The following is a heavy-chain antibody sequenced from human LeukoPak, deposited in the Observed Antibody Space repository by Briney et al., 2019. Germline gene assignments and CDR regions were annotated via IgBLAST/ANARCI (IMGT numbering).Heavy chain of an antibody. D-gene: IGHD3-9*01. CDR2: IYYSGST. CDR1: GGSISSYY. V-gene: IGHV4-59*01. Sequence: SETLSLTCTVSGGSISSYYWSWVRQPPGKGLEWIGYIYYSGSTNYNPSLKSRVTISVDTSKNQFPLKLSSVTAADTAVYYCAGMTSLEYFDYWGQGTLVTVSS. CDR3: AGMTSLEYFDY. J-gene: IGHJ4*02.